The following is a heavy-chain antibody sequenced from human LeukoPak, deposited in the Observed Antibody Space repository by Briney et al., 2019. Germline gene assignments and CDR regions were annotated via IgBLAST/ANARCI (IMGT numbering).Heavy chain of an antibody. V-gene: IGHV4-31*03. CDR2: IYYSGST. CDR1: GGSTSSGGYY. J-gene: IGHJ3*02. Sequence: PSQTLSLTCTVSGGSTSSGGYYWSWIRQHPGKGLEWIGYIYYSGSTYYNPSLKSRVTISVDTSKNQFSLKLSSVTAADTAVYYCARGSPGKAFDIWGQGTMVTVSS. CDR3: ARGSPGKAFDI.